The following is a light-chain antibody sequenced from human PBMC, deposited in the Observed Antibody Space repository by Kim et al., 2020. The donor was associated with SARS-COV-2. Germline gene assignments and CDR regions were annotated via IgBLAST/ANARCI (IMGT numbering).Light chain of an antibody. CDR2: ITSDGSH. Sequence: SVKLTCTLSSRHSGYAIAWHQQQPEKGPRYLMKITSDGSHNKGDGIPDRFSGSSSGAERYLTISSLQSEDEADYYCQTWGTGIWVFGGGTQLTVL. J-gene: IGLJ3*02. CDR3: QTWGTGIWV. V-gene: IGLV4-69*01. CDR1: SRHSGYA.